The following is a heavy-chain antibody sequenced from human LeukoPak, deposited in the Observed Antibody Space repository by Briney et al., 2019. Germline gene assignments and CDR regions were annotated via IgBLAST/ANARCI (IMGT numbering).Heavy chain of an antibody. V-gene: IGHV4-59*08. CDR3: ARHGGQGATKYYYYGMDV. J-gene: IGHJ6*02. CDR2: IYYSGST. D-gene: IGHD1-26*01. Sequence: SETLSLTCTVPGGSISSYYWSWIRQPPGKGLEWIGYIYYSGSTNYNPSLKSRVTISVDTSKNQFSLKLSSVTAADTAVYYCARHGGQGATKYYYYGMDVWGQGTTVTVSS. CDR1: GGSISSYY.